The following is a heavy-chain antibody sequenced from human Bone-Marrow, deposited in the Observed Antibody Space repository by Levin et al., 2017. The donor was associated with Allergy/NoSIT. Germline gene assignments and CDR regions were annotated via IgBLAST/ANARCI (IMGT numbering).Heavy chain of an antibody. CDR2: IKSKTDGGTA. V-gene: IGHV3-15*01. Sequence: RSGGSLRLSCAASGFTFSNAWMSWVRQAPGKGLEWVGRIKSKTDGGTADYAVPVKGRFTISRDDSKNTLYLQMNSLKTEDTAVYYCTTRYCSGGGCYFAFDYWGQGTLVTVSS. J-gene: IGHJ4*02. CDR3: TTRYCSGGGCYFAFDY. D-gene: IGHD2-15*01. CDR1: GFTFSNAW.